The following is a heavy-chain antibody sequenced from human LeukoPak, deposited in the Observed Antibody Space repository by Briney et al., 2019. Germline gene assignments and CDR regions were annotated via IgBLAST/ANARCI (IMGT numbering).Heavy chain of an antibody. Sequence: SETLSLTCTVSGYSISSSYYWDWIRQPPGKGLEWIGSIYTSGSTNYNPSLKSRVTMSVDTSKNQFSLKLSSVTAADTAVYYCARSRLLRFGEFLYWGQGTLVTVSS. CDR2: IYTSGST. CDR1: GYSISSSYY. D-gene: IGHD3-10*01. CDR3: ARSRLLRFGEFLY. J-gene: IGHJ4*02. V-gene: IGHV4-38-2*02.